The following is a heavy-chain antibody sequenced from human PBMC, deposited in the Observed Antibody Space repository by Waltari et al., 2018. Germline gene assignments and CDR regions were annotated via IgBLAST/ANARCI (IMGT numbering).Heavy chain of an antibody. Sequence: EVQLVESGGGLVQPGGSLRLSCAASGFTFSSYSMNWVRQAPGKGLEWVSYISSSSSTIYYADSVKGRFTISRDNSKNTLYLQMNSLRAEDTAVYYCARDRSSRLDYWGQGTLVTVSS. V-gene: IGHV3-48*01. D-gene: IGHD6-13*01. J-gene: IGHJ4*02. CDR1: GFTFSSYS. CDR3: ARDRSSRLDY. CDR2: ISSSSSTI.